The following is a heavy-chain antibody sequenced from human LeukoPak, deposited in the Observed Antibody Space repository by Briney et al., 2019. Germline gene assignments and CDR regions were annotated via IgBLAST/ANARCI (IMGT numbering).Heavy chain of an antibody. J-gene: IGHJ6*03. D-gene: IGHD3-10*01. V-gene: IGHV5-51*01. Sequence: GESLKISCKGSGYSFTSYWIGWVRQMPGKDLEWMGIIYPGDSDTRYSPSFQGQVTISADKSISTAYLQWSSLKASDTAMYYCARCSLGVRVTSPDYYYYMDVWGKGTTVTVSS. CDR2: IYPGDSDT. CDR3: ARCSLGVRVTSPDYYYYMDV. CDR1: GYSFTSYW.